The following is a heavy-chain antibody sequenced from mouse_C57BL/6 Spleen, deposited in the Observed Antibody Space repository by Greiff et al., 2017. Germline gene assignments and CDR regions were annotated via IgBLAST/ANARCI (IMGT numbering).Heavy chain of an antibody. Sequence: QVQLQQSGAELVKPGASVKMSCKASGYTFTSYWITWVKQRPGQGLEWIGDIYPGSGSTNYNEKFKSKATLTVDTSSSTAYMQLSSLTSEGSAVYYWARSMVRTLYWYFDVWGTGTTVTVSS. J-gene: IGHJ1*03. CDR2: IYPGSGST. CDR3: ARSMVRTLYWYFDV. CDR1: GYTFTSYW. V-gene: IGHV1-55*01. D-gene: IGHD2-2*01.